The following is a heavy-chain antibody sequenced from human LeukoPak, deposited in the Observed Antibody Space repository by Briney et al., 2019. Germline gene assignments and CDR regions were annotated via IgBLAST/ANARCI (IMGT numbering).Heavy chain of an antibody. CDR1: GGSISSSSDY. CDR2: IYYSGNT. V-gene: IGHV4-39*07. CDR3: ARYHNGYDDY. J-gene: IGHJ4*02. D-gene: IGHD5-12*01. Sequence: SETLSLTCTVSGGSISSSSDYWGWIRHPPGKGLEWIGSIYYSGNTYYNPSLKSRVTISTDTSKNQFSLKLSSVTAADTALYYCARYHNGYDDYWGQGTLFTVSS.